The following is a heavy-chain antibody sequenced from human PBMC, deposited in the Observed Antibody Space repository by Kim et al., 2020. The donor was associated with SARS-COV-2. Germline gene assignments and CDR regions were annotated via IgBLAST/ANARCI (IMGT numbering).Heavy chain of an antibody. CDR3: ARHEGLLWFGNDY. CDR2: IYYSGST. CDR1: GGSISSSSYY. V-gene: IGHV4-39*01. Sequence: SETLSLTCTVSGGSISSSSYYWGWIRQPPGKGLEWIGSIYYSGSTYYNPSLKSRVTISVDTSKNQFSLKLSSVTAADTAVYYCARHEGLLWFGNDYWGQGTLVTVSS. J-gene: IGHJ4*02. D-gene: IGHD3-10*01.